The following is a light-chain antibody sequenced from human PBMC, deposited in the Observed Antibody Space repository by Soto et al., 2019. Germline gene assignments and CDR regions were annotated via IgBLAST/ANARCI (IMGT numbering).Light chain of an antibody. V-gene: IGKV3-20*01. J-gene: IGKJ1*01. CDR2: GAS. CDR3: QQYGSSPRT. CDR1: QSVSSNY. Sequence: IVLTQSPGILSLSPGERATLSCRASQSVSSNYLAWYQQKPGQAPRFLIYGASSRATGIPDRFSGSGSGTDFTLTITRLEPEDFAVYYCQQYGSSPRTFGQGTKVEIK.